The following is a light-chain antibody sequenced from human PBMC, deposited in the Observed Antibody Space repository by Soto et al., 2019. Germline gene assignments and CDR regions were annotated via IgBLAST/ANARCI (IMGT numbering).Light chain of an antibody. CDR3: CSFTSSNTHV. CDR2: EVN. Sequence: QSALTQPASVSGSPGQSITISCTGTSSDFGNYNLVSWYQQHPGKVPKLILFEVNKRPSGVSGRFSGSKSGNTASLTISGLQAEDEADYYCCSFTSSNTHVFGTGTK. V-gene: IGLV2-23*02. CDR1: SSDFGNYNL. J-gene: IGLJ1*01.